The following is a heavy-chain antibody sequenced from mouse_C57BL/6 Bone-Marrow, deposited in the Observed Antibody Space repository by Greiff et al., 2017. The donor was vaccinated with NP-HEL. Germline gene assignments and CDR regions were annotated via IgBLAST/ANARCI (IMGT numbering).Heavy chain of an antibody. Sequence: DVMLVESGGGLVQPGGSLKLSCAASGFTFRDYYMYWVRQTPEKRLEWVAYISNGGGSTYYPDTVKGRFTISRDNAKNTLYLQMSRLKSEDTAMYYCARRDYGSSNYWYFDVWGTGTTVTVSS. V-gene: IGHV5-12*01. J-gene: IGHJ1*03. CDR1: GFTFRDYY. CDR3: ARRDYGSSNYWYFDV. CDR2: ISNGGGST. D-gene: IGHD1-1*01.